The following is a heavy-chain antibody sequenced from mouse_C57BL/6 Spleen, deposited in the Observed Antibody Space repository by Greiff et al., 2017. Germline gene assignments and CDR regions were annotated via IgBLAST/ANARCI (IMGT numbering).Heavy chain of an antibody. CDR3: TRLRYYGSSS. CDR2: IDPETGGT. V-gene: IGHV1-15*01. CDR1: GYTFTDYE. Sequence: QVQLQQSGAELVRPGASVTLSCKASGYTFTDYEMHWVKQTPVHGLEWIGAIDPETGGTAYNQKFKGKAILTADKSSSTAYMELRSLTSEDSAVYYCTRLRYYGSSSWGQGTTLTVSS. J-gene: IGHJ2*01. D-gene: IGHD1-1*01.